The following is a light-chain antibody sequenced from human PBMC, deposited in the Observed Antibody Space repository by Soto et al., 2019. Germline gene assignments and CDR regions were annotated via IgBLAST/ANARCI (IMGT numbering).Light chain of an antibody. CDR1: QSLLHSNGYNY. CDR2: LSS. Sequence: DVVMTQSPLSLPVTPGEPASISCRSSQSLLHSNGYNYLDGYLQKPGQSAQVLIYLSSNRASGVPHGYSGGGYGQVHTLNISRVEADDVGVYYCMLPRHSPFTFGPGTKVDIK. J-gene: IGKJ3*01. CDR3: MLPRHSPFT. V-gene: IGKV2-28*01.